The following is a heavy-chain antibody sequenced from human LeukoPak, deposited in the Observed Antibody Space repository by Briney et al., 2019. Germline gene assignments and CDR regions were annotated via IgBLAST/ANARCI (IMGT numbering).Heavy chain of an antibody. V-gene: IGHV5-51*01. Sequence: GESLKISCKGSGYSFTSYWIGWVRQMPGKGLEWMGIIFPGDSDIRYSPSFQGQVTFSADKSINTAYLQWVSLKASDTAIYYCARHGTPFDYWGQGTLVTVSS. D-gene: IGHD6-13*01. CDR1: GYSFTSYW. CDR3: ARHGTPFDY. J-gene: IGHJ4*02. CDR2: IFPGDSDI.